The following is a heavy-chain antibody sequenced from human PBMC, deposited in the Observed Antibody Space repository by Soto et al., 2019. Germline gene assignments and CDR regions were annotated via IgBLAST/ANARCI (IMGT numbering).Heavy chain of an antibody. CDR3: VRTSLVVAAATREDY. V-gene: IGHV3-74*01. J-gene: IGHJ4*02. CDR1: GFTFSSYW. Sequence: GGSLRLSCAASGFTFSSYWMHWVRQAPGKGLVWVSRINSDGSSTSCADSVKGRFTISRDDAKNTLYLQMNSLRAEDTAVYYCVRTSLVVAAATREDYWGKGTLVTVSS. CDR2: INSDGSST. D-gene: IGHD2-15*01.